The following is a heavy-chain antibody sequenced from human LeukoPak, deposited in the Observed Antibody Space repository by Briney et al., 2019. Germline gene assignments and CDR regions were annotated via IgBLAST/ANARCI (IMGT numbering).Heavy chain of an antibody. CDR3: AKDISPHSLTMIPH. CDR2: IKSKTDGGTT. Sequence: GGSLRLSCAASGFTFSNAWMSWVRQAPGKGLEWVGRIKSKTDGGTTDYAAPVKGRFTISRDDSKNTLYLQMNSLKTEDTAVYYCAKDISPHSLTMIPHWGQGTLVTVSS. J-gene: IGHJ4*02. V-gene: IGHV3-15*01. CDR1: GFTFSNAW. D-gene: IGHD3-22*01.